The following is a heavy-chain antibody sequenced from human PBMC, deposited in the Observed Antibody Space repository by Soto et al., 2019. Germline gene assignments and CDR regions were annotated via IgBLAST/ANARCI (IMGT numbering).Heavy chain of an antibody. Sequence: SETLSLTCAVYGGSFSGYYWSWIRQPPGKGLEWIGEINHSGSTNYNPSLKSRVTISVDTSKNQFSLKLSSETAADTAVYYCARDRREYDYPARFDYWGQGTLVTVSS. V-gene: IGHV4-34*01. CDR3: ARDRREYDYPARFDY. CDR1: GGSFSGYY. CDR2: INHSGST. J-gene: IGHJ4*02. D-gene: IGHD5-12*01.